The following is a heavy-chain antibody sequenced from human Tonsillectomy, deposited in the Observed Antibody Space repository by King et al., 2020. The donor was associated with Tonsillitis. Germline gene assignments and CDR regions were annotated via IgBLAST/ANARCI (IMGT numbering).Heavy chain of an antibody. Sequence: QVQLQESGPGLVKPSETLSLTCTVSGYSISSGYYWGWIRQPPGRGLEWIGSIYHSGSTYYNPSLKSRVTISVDTSKNQFSLKLSSVTAADTAFYYCARGCSHAPCQCAMDVWGQGTTVTVSS. CDR2: IYHSGST. D-gene: IGHD4/OR15-4a*01. CDR1: GYSISSGYY. CDR3: ARGCSHAPCQCAMDV. V-gene: IGHV4-38-2*02. J-gene: IGHJ6*02.